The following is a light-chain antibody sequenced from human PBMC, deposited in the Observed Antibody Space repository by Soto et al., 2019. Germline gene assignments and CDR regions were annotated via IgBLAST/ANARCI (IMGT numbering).Light chain of an antibody. J-gene: IGKJ5*01. CDR3: QQYGNAPIT. CDR1: QSVSSN. CDR2: GAS. Sequence: EIVMTQSPATLPVSPGERATLSCRASQSVSSNLAWYQQKPGQAPRFLIYGASTRATGIPARFSGSGSGTEFTLTISSLQSEDFAVYHCQQYGNAPITFGQGTRLEI. V-gene: IGKV3-15*01.